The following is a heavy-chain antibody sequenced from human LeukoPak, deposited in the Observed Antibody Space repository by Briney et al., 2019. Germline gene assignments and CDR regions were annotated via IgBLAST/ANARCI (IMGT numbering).Heavy chain of an antibody. D-gene: IGHD5-18*01. J-gene: IGHJ5*02. CDR2: ISVYNGKT. Sequence: ASVKVSCKASGYTFTSYGITWVRQAPGQGLEWMRWISVYNGKTNYAQKLQGRVTLTTDTSASTAYMELRSLRSDDTAVYYCARDLDTAMVTGNWFDPWGQGTLVTVSS. CDR3: ARDLDTAMVTGNWFDP. CDR1: GYTFTSYG. V-gene: IGHV1-18*01.